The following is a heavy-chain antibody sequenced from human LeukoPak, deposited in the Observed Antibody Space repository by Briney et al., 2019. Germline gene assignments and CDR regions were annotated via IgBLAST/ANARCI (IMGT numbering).Heavy chain of an antibody. D-gene: IGHD5-24*01. V-gene: IGHV3-7*04. CDR2: IKQDGSER. Sequence: TGGSLRLSCEVSGFTFITYWMSWVRQAPGKGLEWVANIKQDGSERYYVDSVKGRFTISRDNAKNSLYLQLNSLRAEDTAVYYCARAGYTDHFDYWGQGTLVTVSS. J-gene: IGHJ4*02. CDR1: GFTFITYW. CDR3: ARAGYTDHFDY.